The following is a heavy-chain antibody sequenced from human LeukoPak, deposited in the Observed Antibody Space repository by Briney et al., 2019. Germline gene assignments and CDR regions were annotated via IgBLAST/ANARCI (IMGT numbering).Heavy chain of an antibody. J-gene: IGHJ5*02. CDR2: IYHSGST. D-gene: IGHD5-12*01. CDR3: ARDGALGIVAT. CDR1: GFSFSSYA. Sequence: LRLSCAGSGFSFSSYAMSWVRQAPGKGLEWIGYIYHSGSTYYNPSLKSRVTISVDRSKNQFSLKLSSVTAADTAVYYCARDGALGIVATWGQGTLVTVSS. V-gene: IGHV4-30-2*01.